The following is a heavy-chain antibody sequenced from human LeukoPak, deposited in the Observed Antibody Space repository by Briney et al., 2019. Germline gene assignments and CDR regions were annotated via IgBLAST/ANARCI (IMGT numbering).Heavy chain of an antibody. Sequence: ASVKVSCKASGYIFTDYYMHWVRQAPGQGLEWMGWINPNSGDTNFAQKFQGRVTMTRDTSINTAYMQLSGLTSDDTAVYYCAKDRYGDYVYYAMDVWGKGTTVTVSS. J-gene: IGHJ6*04. CDR3: AKDRYGDYVYYAMDV. CDR1: GYIFTDYY. V-gene: IGHV1-2*02. D-gene: IGHD4-17*01. CDR2: INPNSGDT.